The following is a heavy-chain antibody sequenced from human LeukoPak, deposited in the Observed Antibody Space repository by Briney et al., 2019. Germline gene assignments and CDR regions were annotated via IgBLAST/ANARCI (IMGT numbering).Heavy chain of an antibody. V-gene: IGHV3-21*06. CDR2: ISSSSSYM. Sequence: PGGSLRLSCAASGFTFSSYTMNWVRQAPWKELEWVSSISSSSSYMYYADSVKGRFTISRDNAKNSLYLQMNSLRAEDTAVYYCARDRDVPAIGMDVWGQGTTVTVSS. CDR1: GFTFSSYT. CDR3: ARDRDVPAIGMDV. J-gene: IGHJ6*02.